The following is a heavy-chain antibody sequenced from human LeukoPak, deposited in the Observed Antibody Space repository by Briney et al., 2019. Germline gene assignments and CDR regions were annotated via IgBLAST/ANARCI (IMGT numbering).Heavy chain of an antibody. J-gene: IGHJ6*03. V-gene: IGHV3-21*01. CDR3: ARGYFQVYYMDI. D-gene: IGHD3-10*01. CDR2: TRSSGSYI. Sequence: GGSLRLSCAASGFTFSSFSMNWVRQAPGKGLEWVSSTRSSGSYIYYADSVKGRFTISRDNAKNSLYLQMNSLRAEDTAVYYCARGYFQVYYMDIWGKGTTVTVSS. CDR1: GFTFSSFS.